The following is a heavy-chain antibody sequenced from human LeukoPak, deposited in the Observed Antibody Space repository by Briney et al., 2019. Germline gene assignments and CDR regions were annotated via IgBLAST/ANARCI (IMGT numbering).Heavy chain of an antibody. CDR3: ARDLSTSRDGYNSLAFDI. J-gene: IGHJ3*02. V-gene: IGHV4-34*01. Sequence: SETLSLTCAVYGGSFSGYYWGWIRQTPGKGLEYIGEINHSGTTNYNPSLKSRVTISADTFKNQFSLKLSSVTAADTAVYYCARDLSTSRDGYNSLAFDIWGQGTMVTVSS. CDR1: GGSFSGYY. CDR2: INHSGTT. D-gene: IGHD5-24*01.